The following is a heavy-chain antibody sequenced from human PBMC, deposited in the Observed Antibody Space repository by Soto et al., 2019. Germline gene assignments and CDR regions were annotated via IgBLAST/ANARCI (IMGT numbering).Heavy chain of an antibody. CDR2: INAGNGNT. J-gene: IGHJ4*02. CDR1: GYTLTTYS. V-gene: IGHV1-3*01. CDR3: AREYSHYYDSSGYYLGDFDY. Sequence: GASVKVSCKASGYTLTTYSMHWVRQAPGQRLEWMGWINAGNGNTKYSQKFQGRVTITRDTSASTAYMELSSLRSEDTAVYYCAREYSHYYDSSGYYLGDFDYWGQGTLVTVSS. D-gene: IGHD3-22*01.